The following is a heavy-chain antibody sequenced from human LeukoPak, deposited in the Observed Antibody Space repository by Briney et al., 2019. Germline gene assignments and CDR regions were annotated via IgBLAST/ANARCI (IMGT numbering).Heavy chain of an antibody. CDR3: ARGIPIQLCSVTNNWFDP. Sequence: ASVKVSCKASGYTFTGYYMHWVRQAPGQGLEWMGWINPNSGGTNYAQKFQGRVTMTRDTSISTAYMELSRLRSDDTAVYYCARGIPIQLCSVTNNWFDPWGQGTLVTVSS. J-gene: IGHJ5*02. D-gene: IGHD5-18*01. V-gene: IGHV1-2*02. CDR1: GYTFTGYY. CDR2: INPNSGGT.